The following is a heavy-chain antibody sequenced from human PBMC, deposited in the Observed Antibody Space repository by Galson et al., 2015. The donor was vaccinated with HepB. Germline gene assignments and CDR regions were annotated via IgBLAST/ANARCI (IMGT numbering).Heavy chain of an antibody. Sequence: SVKVSCKASGYTFTGYYIHWVRQAPGQGLEWMGQIKPNSGDTDYAQKFQGRISMTRDTSISTAYMELSRLRFDDTAVYYCAKDRGAWGGFAPWGQGTLVMVSS. CDR1: GYTFTGYY. V-gene: IGHV1-2*06. J-gene: IGHJ5*02. D-gene: IGHD1-26*01. CDR3: AKDRGAWGGFAP. CDR2: IKPNSGDT.